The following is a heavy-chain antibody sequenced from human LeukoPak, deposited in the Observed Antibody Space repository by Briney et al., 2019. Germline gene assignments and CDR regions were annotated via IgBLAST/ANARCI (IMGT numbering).Heavy chain of an antibody. CDR3: ARTAAADDY. V-gene: IGHV4-34*01. Sequence: KPSETLSLTCAVYGGSFNGYYWSWIRQPPGKGQEWIGEINHSGSTNYNPSLKSRVTISVDTSKNQFSLKLSSVTAADTAVYYCARTAAADDYWGQGTLVTVSS. CDR2: INHSGST. CDR1: GGSFNGYY. J-gene: IGHJ4*02. D-gene: IGHD6-13*01.